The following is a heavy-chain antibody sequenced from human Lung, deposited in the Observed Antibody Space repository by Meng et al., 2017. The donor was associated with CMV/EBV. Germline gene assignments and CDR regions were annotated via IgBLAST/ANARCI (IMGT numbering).Heavy chain of an antibody. V-gene: IGHV1-2*02. D-gene: IGHD3-22*01. CDR1: GYTFTGYY. Sequence: ASXXVSXKASGYTFTGYYMHWVRQAPGQGLEWTGWINPYTVGTNYPQKFQGRVTITGDTSISTAYMDLSRLRSDDTAVYYWAWFYYDTSWSSHYFDFWGQGTLVTVSS. CDR3: AWFYYDTSWSSHYFDF. J-gene: IGHJ4*02. CDR2: INPYTVGT.